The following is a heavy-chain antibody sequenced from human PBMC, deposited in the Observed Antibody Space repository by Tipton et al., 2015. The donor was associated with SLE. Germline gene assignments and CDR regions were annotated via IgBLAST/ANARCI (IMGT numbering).Heavy chain of an antibody. CDR3: ARRIAVAGIDAFDI. CDR1: GGSFTSHF. D-gene: IGHD6-19*01. CDR2: IYSGGKT. V-gene: IGHV4-59*08. J-gene: IGHJ3*02. Sequence: TLSLTCTVSGGSFTSHFWSWIRQPPGMGLQWIGNIYSGGKTYYNPSLKSRVTISVDTSKKEVSLKVTSVTAADTAVYYCARRIAVAGIDAFDIWGQGTMVTVSS.